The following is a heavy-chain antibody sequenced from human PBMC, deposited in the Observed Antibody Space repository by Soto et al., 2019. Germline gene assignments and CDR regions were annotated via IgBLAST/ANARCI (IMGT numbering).Heavy chain of an antibody. D-gene: IGHD2-21*01. Sequence: QVHLVESGGGVVQPGRSLRLSCAASGFSVTTYGMHWVRQAPGKGLEWVAQISSDGNTKCYADSVKGRFTISRDTSKNTLYLQMSSLKVEDTAVYYCASVADYWGQGTLVTVSS. V-gene: IGHV3-30*03. CDR3: ASVADY. CDR1: GFSVTTYG. J-gene: IGHJ4*02. CDR2: ISSDGNTK.